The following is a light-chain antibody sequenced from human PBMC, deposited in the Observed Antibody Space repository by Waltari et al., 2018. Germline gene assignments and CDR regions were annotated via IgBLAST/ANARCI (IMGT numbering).Light chain of an antibody. J-gene: IGKJ1*01. CDR3: QNHERLPAT. CDR2: AAS. CDR1: QNIGTY. V-gene: IGKV3-20*01. Sequence: LTQSPGTLSLSPGERATLSCRASQNIGTYLVWYQQKPGQPPRLLMYAASRRATGIPDRFSGSGSGTDFSLNISRLEPEDFAVYYCQNHERLPATFGQGTKVEIK.